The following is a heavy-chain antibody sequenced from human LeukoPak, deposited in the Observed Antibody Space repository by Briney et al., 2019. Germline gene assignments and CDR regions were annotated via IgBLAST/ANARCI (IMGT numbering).Heavy chain of an antibody. CDR1: GGSFSGYY. V-gene: IGHV4-34*01. D-gene: IGHD3-16*01. CDR3: ARDANYHDSDAYYDALDI. J-gene: IGHJ3*02. Sequence: SETLSLTCAVYGGSFSGYYWSWIRQPPGKGLEWIGEINHSGSTNYNLSLKSRVTISVDTSKNQFSLKLSSVTAADTAVYYCARDANYHDSDAYYDALDIWGQGTLVTVSS. CDR2: INHSGST.